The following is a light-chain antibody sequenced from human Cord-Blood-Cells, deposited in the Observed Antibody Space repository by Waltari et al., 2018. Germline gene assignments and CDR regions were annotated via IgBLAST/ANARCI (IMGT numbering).Light chain of an antibody. V-gene: IGKV1D-8*01. Sequence: VIWMTQSACVLCAARGDRETISWRRSQGISSYLDWYQQKPGKAPKLLIYAASTLQSGVPSRFSGSGSGTDFTLTISCLQSEDFATYYCQQYLSSPFTFCPRTKLEIK. CDR1: QGISSY. J-gene: IGKJ2*01. CDR3: QQYLSSPFT. CDR2: AAS.